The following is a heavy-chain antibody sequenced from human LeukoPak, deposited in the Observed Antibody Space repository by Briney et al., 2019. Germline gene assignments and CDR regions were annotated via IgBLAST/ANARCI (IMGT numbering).Heavy chain of an antibody. Sequence: GGSLRLSCAASGFTFSSYSMNWVRQAPGKGLEWVSSISSSSSYIYYADSVKGRFTISRDNAKNSLYLQMNSLRAEDTAVYYCARGPKSGSYYNIVNYGMDVWGQGTTVTVSS. D-gene: IGHD3-10*01. CDR3: ARGPKSGSYYNIVNYGMDV. CDR1: GFTFSSYS. J-gene: IGHJ6*02. V-gene: IGHV3-21*01. CDR2: ISSSSSYI.